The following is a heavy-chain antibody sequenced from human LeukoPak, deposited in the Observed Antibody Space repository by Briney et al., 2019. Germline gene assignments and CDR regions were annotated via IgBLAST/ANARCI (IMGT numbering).Heavy chain of an antibody. CDR3: ARHSAPGYDSSGYYGY. J-gene: IGHJ4*02. CDR2: IYPGDSDT. D-gene: IGHD3-22*01. V-gene: IGHV5-51*01. Sequence: GESLKISGKASGYSFTSYWIGWVRQMPGKGLGWMGIIYPGDSDTRYSPSFQGQVTISADKSISTAYLQWSSLKASDTAMYYCARHSAPGYDSSGYYGYWGQGTLVTVSS. CDR1: GYSFTSYW.